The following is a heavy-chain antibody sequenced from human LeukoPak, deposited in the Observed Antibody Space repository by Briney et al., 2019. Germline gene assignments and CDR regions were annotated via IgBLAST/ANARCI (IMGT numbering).Heavy chain of an antibody. J-gene: IGHJ4*02. CDR2: IYTSGST. CDR1: GGSISSGSYY. CDR3: ARIPYSYGPREY. Sequence: SETLSLTCTVSGGSISSGSYYWSWIRQPAGKGLEWIGRIYTSGSTNYNPSLKSRVTISVDTSKNQFSLKLSSVTAADTAVYYCARIPYSYGPREYWGQGTLVSVSS. D-gene: IGHD5-18*01. V-gene: IGHV4-61*02.